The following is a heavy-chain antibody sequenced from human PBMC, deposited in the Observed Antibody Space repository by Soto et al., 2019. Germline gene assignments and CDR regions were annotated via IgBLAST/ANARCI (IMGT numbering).Heavy chain of an antibody. CDR1: GFTFSSYG. D-gene: IGHD5-12*01. J-gene: IGHJ6*02. CDR2: IWYDGSNK. CDR3: ARVPNQLDIVATSMGGAYYYYGMDV. Sequence: QVQLVESGGGVVQPGRSLRLSCAASGFTFSSYGMHWVRQARGKGLEWVAVIWYDGSNKYYADSVKGRFTISRDNSKNTLYLQMNSLRAEDTSAYYCARVPNQLDIVATSMGGAYYYYGMDVWGQGTTVTVSS. V-gene: IGHV3-33*01.